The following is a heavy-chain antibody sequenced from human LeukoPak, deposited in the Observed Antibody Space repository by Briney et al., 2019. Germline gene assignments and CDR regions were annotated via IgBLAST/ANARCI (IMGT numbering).Heavy chain of an antibody. J-gene: IGHJ6*02. Sequence: GGSLRPSCAASGFTFSSYAMHWVRQAPGKGLERLAVISYDGSNKYYADSVKGRFTISRDNSKNTLYLQMNSLRAEDTAVYYCARDITMVRGVMGLYGMDVWGQGTTVTVSS. D-gene: IGHD3-10*01. CDR3: ARDITMVRGVMGLYGMDV. V-gene: IGHV3-30*04. CDR1: GFTFSSYA. CDR2: ISYDGSNK.